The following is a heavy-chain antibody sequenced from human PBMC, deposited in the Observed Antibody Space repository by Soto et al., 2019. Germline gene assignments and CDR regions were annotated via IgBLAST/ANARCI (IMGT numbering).Heavy chain of an antibody. D-gene: IGHD2-15*01. V-gene: IGHV3-7*01. J-gene: IGHJ4*02. CDR3: ARDRLYCRGGTCYSVLEY. CDR1: GFTFSTYY. Sequence: EVQLVESGGGLAQPGGSLRLSCAASGFTFSTYYMNWDRQAPRKGLEWVATIKQDGSETYYVDSVKGPFTSSRDDAITSLFLQMNSLRAEDTAVYYCARDRLYCRGGTCYSVLEYWRQGTLVTVSS. CDR2: IKQDGSET.